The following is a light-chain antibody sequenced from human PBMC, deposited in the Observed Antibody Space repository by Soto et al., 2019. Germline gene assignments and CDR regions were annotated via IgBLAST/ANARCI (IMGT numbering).Light chain of an antibody. CDR1: QSIRHY. CDR3: QHHNSYSQT. CDR2: GAS. V-gene: IGKV1-5*01. J-gene: IGKJ1*01. Sequence: DIQMTQSPPTLSASVGDRVTITCRASQSIRHYLAWYQQMPGKAPKLLIYGASTLQSGVPSRFSGSGSGTEFTLTISSLQPDDFGTDVCQHHNSYSQTFGQETKVDVK.